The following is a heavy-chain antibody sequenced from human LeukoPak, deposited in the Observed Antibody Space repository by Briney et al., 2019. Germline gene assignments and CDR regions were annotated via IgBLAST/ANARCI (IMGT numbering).Heavy chain of an antibody. J-gene: IGHJ4*02. V-gene: IGHV4-39*07. CDR3: ASVYYGSGSYLYFDY. Sequence: NPSETLSLTCTVSGGSISSSSYYWGWIRQPPGKGLEWIGSIYYSGSTYYNPSLKSRVTISVDTSKNQFSLKLSSVTAADTAVYYCASVYYGSGSYLYFDYWGQGTLVTVSS. CDR1: GGSISSSSYY. D-gene: IGHD3-10*01. CDR2: IYYSGST.